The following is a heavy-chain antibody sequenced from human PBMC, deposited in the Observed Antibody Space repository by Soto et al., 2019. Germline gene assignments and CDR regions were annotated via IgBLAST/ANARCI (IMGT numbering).Heavy chain of an antibody. D-gene: IGHD2-21*02. V-gene: IGHV4-30-2*01. J-gene: IGHJ4*02. CDR2: IYHSAST. Sequence: LSLTCAVSGGSISSGGYSWSWIRQPPGQGLEWIGYIYHSASTYYNPSLKSRVTISVDRSKNQFSLRLSSVTAADTAVYYCARVVGTTFYYYFDYWGQGTLVTVSS. CDR1: GGSISSGGYS. CDR3: ARVVGTTFYYYFDY.